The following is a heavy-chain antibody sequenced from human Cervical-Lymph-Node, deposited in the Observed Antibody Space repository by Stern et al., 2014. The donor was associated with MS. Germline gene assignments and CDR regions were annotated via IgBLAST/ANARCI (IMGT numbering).Heavy chain of an antibody. D-gene: IGHD6-13*01. CDR1: GDSISSSNW. V-gene: IGHV4-4*02. Sequence: QVQLQESGPGLVKPSGTLSLTCAVSGDSISSSNWWSWVRQSPGKGLELVGDIYHAGTTNYNSTLKSRLTISADNSKNQFSLKLTFVTAADTAVYYCVRALGSSSFRYWFDPWVQGTLVIVSS. J-gene: IGHJ5*02. CDR2: IYHAGTT. CDR3: VRALGSSSFRYWFDP.